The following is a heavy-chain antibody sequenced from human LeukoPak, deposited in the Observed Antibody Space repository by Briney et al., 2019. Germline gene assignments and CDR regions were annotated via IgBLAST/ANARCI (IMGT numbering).Heavy chain of an antibody. J-gene: IGHJ4*02. CDR1: GGSISSSSYY. D-gene: IGHD3-10*01. CDR2: IYYSGST. CDR3: ASLWGVFITPHFDY. Sequence: SETLSLTCTVSGGSISSSSYYWGWIRQPPGKGLEWIGNIYYSGSTYYNPSLKSRVTISVDTSKNQFSLNLNSVTAADTAVYYCASLWGVFITPHFDYWGQGTLVTVSS. V-gene: IGHV4-39*01.